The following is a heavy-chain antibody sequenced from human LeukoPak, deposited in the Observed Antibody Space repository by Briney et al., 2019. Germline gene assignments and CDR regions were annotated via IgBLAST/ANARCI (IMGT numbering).Heavy chain of an antibody. Sequence: PGGSLRLSCAASGFTFSSYSMNWVRQAPGKGLQWISHITQGGSTIYYADSVKGRFTIFRDNAKSSLYLQMDSLRVEDTAICYCARSRGKYFQRWGQGTLVTVSS. D-gene: IGHD3-16*01. CDR3: ARSRGKYFQR. CDR2: ITQGGSTI. J-gene: IGHJ1*01. CDR1: GFTFSSYS. V-gene: IGHV3-48*04.